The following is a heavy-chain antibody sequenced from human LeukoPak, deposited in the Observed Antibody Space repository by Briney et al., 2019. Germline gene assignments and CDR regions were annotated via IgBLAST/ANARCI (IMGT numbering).Heavy chain of an antibody. V-gene: IGHV3-7*03. Sequence: PGGSLRLSCVASGLTVSNHWMSWVRQAPGKGLEWVANIREERGQEYYVDSVKGRFTISKNSAKNSLYLQMNSLRAEDTALYYCAKDSYGDYYYGMDVWGQGTTVTVSS. CDR3: AKDSYGDYYYGMDV. D-gene: IGHD4-17*01. J-gene: IGHJ6*02. CDR1: GLTVSNHW. CDR2: IREERGQE.